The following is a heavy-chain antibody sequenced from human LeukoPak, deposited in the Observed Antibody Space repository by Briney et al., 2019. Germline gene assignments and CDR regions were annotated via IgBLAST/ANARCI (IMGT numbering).Heavy chain of an antibody. J-gene: IGHJ4*02. CDR1: GYAFTGYY. D-gene: IGHD2-15*01. CDR2: IYPNSGDT. CDR3: ARDTPHGVGFCSGGSCFAYDY. V-gene: IGHV1-2*02. Sequence: ASVKVSCTASGYAFTGYYIHWVRQAPGQGLEWMGWIYPNSGDTNYAQNFQGRVAMTRDTSVSTTYMELTRLRSDDTAVYYCARDTPHGVGFCSGGSCFAYDYWGQGTLVTVSS.